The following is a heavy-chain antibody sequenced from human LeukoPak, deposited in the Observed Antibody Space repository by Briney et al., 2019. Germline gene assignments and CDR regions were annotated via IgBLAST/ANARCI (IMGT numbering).Heavy chain of an antibody. D-gene: IGHD6-19*01. CDR1: GYTFTSFG. CDR3: ARNYTSGGIDY. V-gene: IGHV1-18*01. Sequence: GASVKVSCKTSGYTFTSFGLGWVRQAPGQGLEWMGWISTHNGYTIYAQKLQGRVTKTTDTSTSTAYMELRSLRSDDTAVYYCARNYTSGGIDYWGQGTLVIVSS. CDR2: ISTHNGYT. J-gene: IGHJ4*02.